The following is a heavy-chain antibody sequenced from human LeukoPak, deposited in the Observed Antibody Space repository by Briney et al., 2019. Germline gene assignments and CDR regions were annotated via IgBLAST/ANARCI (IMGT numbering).Heavy chain of an antibody. CDR2: IYYSGSI. CDR3: ARDFPTRMITFGGVIFDI. V-gene: IGHV4-59*01. D-gene: IGHD3-16*02. CDR1: GASISSYY. J-gene: IGHJ3*02. Sequence: SETLSLTCTVSGASISSYYWSWIRQPPGKGLEWIGDIYYSGSIKYNPSLKSRVTMSVDTSKNQFSLKLSSVTAADTAVYYCARDFPTRMITFGGVIFDIWGQGTMVTVSS.